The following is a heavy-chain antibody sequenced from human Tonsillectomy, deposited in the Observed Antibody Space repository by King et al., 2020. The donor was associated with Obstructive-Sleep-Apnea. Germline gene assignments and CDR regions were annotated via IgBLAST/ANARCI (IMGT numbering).Heavy chain of an antibody. Sequence: QVQLVESGAEVKRPGASVKVSCKASGYTFTSYGISWVRQAPGQGLEWMGWISPYNGNTYYAQKVQGRVTMTTDTSTSTAYMEVRSLRSDDTAGYYCAGDPPPYGGDYNGLDAWGKGTTVTVSS. CDR2: ISPYNGNT. CDR3: AGDPPPYGGDYNGLDA. D-gene: IGHD4-23*01. CDR1: GYTFTSYG. J-gene: IGHJ6*04. V-gene: IGHV1-18*01.